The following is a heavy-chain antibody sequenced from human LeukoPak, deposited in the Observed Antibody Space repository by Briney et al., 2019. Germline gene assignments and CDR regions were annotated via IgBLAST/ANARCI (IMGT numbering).Heavy chain of an antibody. CDR1: GFTFSSYW. D-gene: IGHD2-8*01. J-gene: IGHJ4*02. V-gene: IGHV3-7*01. Sequence: PGGSLRLSCAASGFTFSSYWMSWVRQAPGKGLEWVGNIKQDGSEKYYVDSVKGRFTISRDNAKNSLYLQMNSLRAEDTAVYYCARDNGNGDFDYWGQGTLVTVSS. CDR3: ARDNGNGDFDY. CDR2: IKQDGSEK.